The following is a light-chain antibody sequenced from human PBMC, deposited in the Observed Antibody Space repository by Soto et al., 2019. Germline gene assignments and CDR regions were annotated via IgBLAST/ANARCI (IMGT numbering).Light chain of an antibody. CDR3: QSHDSSLSAYV. V-gene: IGLV1-40*01. Sequence: QSVLTQPPSVSGAPGQRVTISCTGSRSQIGAGYDVHWYQQLPGTGPKLLISGNSNRPSGVPDRFSGSRSGTSASLAITGLQAEDEADYYCQSHDSSLSAYVFGTGTKVTVL. CDR1: RSQIGAGYD. CDR2: GNS. J-gene: IGLJ1*01.